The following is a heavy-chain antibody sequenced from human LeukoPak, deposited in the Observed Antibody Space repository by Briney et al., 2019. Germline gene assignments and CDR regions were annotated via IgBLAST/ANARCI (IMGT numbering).Heavy chain of an antibody. J-gene: IGHJ4*02. CDR1: GFTFSSYS. D-gene: IGHD5-12*01. CDR2: INSDGSTT. V-gene: IGHV3-74*01. Sequence: SGGSLRLSCAASGFTFSSYSMNWVRQAPGKGLVWVSRINSDGSTTIYADSVKGRFTTSRDNAKNTLYLQMNSLRAEDTAVYSCVRDGYSGFDYWGQGTLVTASS. CDR3: VRDGYSGFDY.